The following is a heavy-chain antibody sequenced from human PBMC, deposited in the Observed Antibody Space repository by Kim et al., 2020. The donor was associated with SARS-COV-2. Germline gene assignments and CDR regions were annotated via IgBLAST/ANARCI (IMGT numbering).Heavy chain of an antibody. CDR1: GFTFSSYG. Sequence: GGSLRLSCAASGFTFSSYGMHWVRQAPGKGLEWVAVISYDGSNKYYADSVKGRFTISRDNSKNTLYLQMNSLRAEDTAVYYCAKDSGYETGDYWGQGTL. CDR2: ISYDGSNK. CDR3: AKDSGYETGDY. V-gene: IGHV3-30*18. D-gene: IGHD5-12*01. J-gene: IGHJ4*02.